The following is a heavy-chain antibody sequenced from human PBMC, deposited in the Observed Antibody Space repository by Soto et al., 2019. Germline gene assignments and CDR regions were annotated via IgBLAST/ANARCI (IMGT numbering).Heavy chain of an antibody. D-gene: IGHD3-10*01. CDR2: LSGSGTTT. J-gene: IGHJ4*02. CDR3: ARVESYGWFFDY. Sequence: EVHLLESGGGLEQPGGSLRLSCRTSGFTFSNHAMAWVRRAPGKGLEWVSSLSGSGTTTYYVDSVKGRFTISRDNSNDTLNLQMSGLRADDTAVYFCARVESYGWFFDYWGQGALVTVSS. CDR1: GFTFSNHA. V-gene: IGHV3-23*01.